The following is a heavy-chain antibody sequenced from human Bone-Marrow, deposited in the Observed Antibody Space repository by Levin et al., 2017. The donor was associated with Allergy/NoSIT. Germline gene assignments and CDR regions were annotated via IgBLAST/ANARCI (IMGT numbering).Heavy chain of an antibody. CDR1: GYTFTGNY. J-gene: IGHJ4*02. CDR2: INPNSGGT. V-gene: IGHV1-2*02. D-gene: IGHD6-13*01. Sequence: ASVKVSCKTSGYTFTGNYMHWVRQAPGQGLEWMGWINPNSGGTNYAQKFQDRVTVTRDTSISTVYMELSRLRSDDTAVYYCAREYISSWFDYWGQGTLVTVPS. CDR3: AREYISSWFDY.